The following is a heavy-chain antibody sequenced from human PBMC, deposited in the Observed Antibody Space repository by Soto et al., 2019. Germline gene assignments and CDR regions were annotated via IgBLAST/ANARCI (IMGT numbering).Heavy chain of an antibody. V-gene: IGHV1-69*06. D-gene: IGHD3-10*01. J-gene: IGHJ4*02. CDR3: ARDITRTVVPYFDF. Sequence: QVQLVQSGAEVKKPGSSVKVSCKASGGTFSNYVVNWVRQAPGQGLEWMGRIIPISGAANYAQKFQGRVTITEDKSTSTSYLELSSLRSEDTAVYYCARDITRTVVPYFDFWGQGTLVTFSS. CDR1: GGTFSNYV. CDR2: IIPISGAA.